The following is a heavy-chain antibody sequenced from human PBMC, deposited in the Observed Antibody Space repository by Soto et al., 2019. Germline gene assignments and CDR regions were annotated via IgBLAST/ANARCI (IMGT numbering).Heavy chain of an antibody. CDR3: ASCGLVTSTMSYFNL. CDR2: IYPDDSET. V-gene: IGHV5-51*01. CDR1: GYRFSNYW. Sequence: VESLKISCQGSGYRFSNYWIAWVRQMPGEGLEWLAIIYPDDSETRYSPSFQGQVTISADKSIKTTYLQWSSLRASDTAMYFCASCGLVTSTMSYFNLWGQGTLVTVSS. J-gene: IGHJ4*02. D-gene: IGHD4-4*01.